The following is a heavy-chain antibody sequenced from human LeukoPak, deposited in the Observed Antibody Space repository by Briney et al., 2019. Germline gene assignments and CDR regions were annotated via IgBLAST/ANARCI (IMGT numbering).Heavy chain of an antibody. CDR2: IKQDGSEK. CDR1: GLTFSSYW. J-gene: IGHJ6*02. V-gene: IGHV3-7*01. D-gene: IGHD6-19*01. CDR3: ARDYSSGWPYYYYYGMDV. Sequence: GGSLRLSCAASGLTFSSYWMSWVRQAPGKGLEWVANIKQDGSEKYYVDSVKGRFTISRDNAKNSLYLQMNSLRAEDTAVYYCARDYSSGWPYYYYYGMDVWGQGTTVTVSS.